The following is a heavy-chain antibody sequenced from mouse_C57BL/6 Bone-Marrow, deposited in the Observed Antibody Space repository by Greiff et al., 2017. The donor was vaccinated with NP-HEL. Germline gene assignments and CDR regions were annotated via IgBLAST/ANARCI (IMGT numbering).Heavy chain of an antibody. CDR2: IYPRSGNT. Sequence: QVQLKQSGAELARPGASVKLSCKASGYTFTSYGISWVKQRTGQGLEWIGEIYPRSGNTYYNEKFKGKATLTADKSSSTAYMELRSLTSEDSAVYFCARGGRRVSFAYWGQGTLVTVSA. D-gene: IGHD3-3*01. J-gene: IGHJ3*01. V-gene: IGHV1-81*01. CDR3: ARGGRRVSFAY. CDR1: GYTFTSYG.